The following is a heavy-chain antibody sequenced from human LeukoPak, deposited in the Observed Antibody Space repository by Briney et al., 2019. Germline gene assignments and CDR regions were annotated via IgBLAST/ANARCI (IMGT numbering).Heavy chain of an antibody. V-gene: IGHV4-38-2*01. CDR3: ARHYSRRGKDGYNYPDY. J-gene: IGHJ4*02. D-gene: IGHD5-24*01. Sequence: TPSETLSLTCAVSGYSISSGYYWGWIRQPPGKGLEWIGSIYYSGSTYYNPSLKSRVTISVDTSKNQFSLKLSSVTAADTAVYYCARHYSRRGKDGYNYPDYWGQGTLVTVSS. CDR2: IYYSGST. CDR1: GYSISSGYY.